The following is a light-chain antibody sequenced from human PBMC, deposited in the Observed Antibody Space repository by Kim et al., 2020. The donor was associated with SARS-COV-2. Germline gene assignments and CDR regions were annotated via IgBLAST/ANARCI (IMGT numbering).Light chain of an antibody. CDR1: ALQKEY. CDR2: EGT. CDR3: QSADSSDTFWV. V-gene: IGLV3-25*03. Sequence: PGQTARMTCAGDALQKEYAYWFQQKPGQAPVVVIYEGTERPSGIPERFSGSTSGTTVTLTISGVQAEDEADYYCQSADSSDTFWVFGGGTQLTVL. J-gene: IGLJ3*02.